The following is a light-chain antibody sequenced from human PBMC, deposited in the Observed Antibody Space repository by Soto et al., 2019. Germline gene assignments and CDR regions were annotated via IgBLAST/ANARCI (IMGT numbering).Light chain of an antibody. CDR1: QTVSKNN. Sequence: IELTQSPGTLSLSPGERATLSCRASQTVSKNNLAWYQQKPGQTPRLLIYAASSRAAGIPDRFSDSGSGTDFTLTISRVEPEDFAVYFCHQYGNSLWTFGQGTKVEI. CDR2: AAS. J-gene: IGKJ1*01. V-gene: IGKV3-20*01. CDR3: HQYGNSLWT.